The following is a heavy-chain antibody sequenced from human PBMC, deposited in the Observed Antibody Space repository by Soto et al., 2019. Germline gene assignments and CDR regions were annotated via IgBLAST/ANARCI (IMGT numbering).Heavy chain of an antibody. Sequence: GGSLRLSCAASGFTFSNAWMNWVRQAPGKGLEWVGRIKSKTDGGTTDYAAPVKGRFTISRDDSKNTLYLQMNSLKTEDTAVYYCTAGITMVRGKWHYYYYGMDVWGQGTTVTVSS. V-gene: IGHV3-15*07. D-gene: IGHD3-10*01. J-gene: IGHJ6*02. CDR3: TAGITMVRGKWHYYYYGMDV. CDR2: IKSKTDGGTT. CDR1: GFTFSNAW.